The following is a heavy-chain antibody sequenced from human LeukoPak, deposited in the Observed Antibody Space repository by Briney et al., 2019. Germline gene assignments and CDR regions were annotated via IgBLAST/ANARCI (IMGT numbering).Heavy chain of an antibody. J-gene: IGHJ3*02. D-gene: IGHD6-19*01. Sequence: GGSLRLSCAASGFTFSSYAMSWVRQAPGKGLEWVSTISGSGGSTYYADSVKGRFTISRDNSKNTLYLQMNSLRAEDTAVYYCAKDSGWGSRIIDAFDIWGQGTMVTVSS. V-gene: IGHV3-23*01. CDR1: GFTFSSYA. CDR3: AKDSGWGSRIIDAFDI. CDR2: ISGSGGST.